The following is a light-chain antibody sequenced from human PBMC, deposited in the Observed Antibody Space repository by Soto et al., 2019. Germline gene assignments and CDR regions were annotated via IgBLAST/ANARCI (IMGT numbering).Light chain of an antibody. CDR1: QSVDSSF. J-gene: IGKJ1*01. CDR3: QQYVSSVT. CDR2: GAS. V-gene: IGKV3-20*01. Sequence: EIVLTQSPGSLSLSPGERATLSCRASQSVDSSFFAWYQQKPGQAPMLLIYGASNRATGIPDRFSGRGSGKDFTLTITGLEPEDFAVYYCQQYVSSVTFGQGTKVEIK.